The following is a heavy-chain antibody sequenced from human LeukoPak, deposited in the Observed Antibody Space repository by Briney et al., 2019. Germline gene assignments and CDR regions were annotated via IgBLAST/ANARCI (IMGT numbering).Heavy chain of an antibody. CDR1: GGSISSYY. D-gene: IGHD2-2*01. Sequence: SETLSLTCTVSGGSISSYYWSWIRQPAGKGLEWIGRIYTSGSTNYNPSLKSRVTISVDKSKNQFSLKLSSVTAADTAVYYCARDLYCSSTSCRASNWFDPWGQGTLVTVSS. J-gene: IGHJ5*02. CDR3: ARDLYCSSTSCRASNWFDP. CDR2: IYTSGST. V-gene: IGHV4-4*07.